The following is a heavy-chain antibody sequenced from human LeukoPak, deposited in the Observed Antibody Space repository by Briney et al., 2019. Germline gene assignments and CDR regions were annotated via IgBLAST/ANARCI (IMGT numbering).Heavy chain of an antibody. J-gene: IGHJ4*02. D-gene: IGHD3-3*01. Sequence: GGSLRLSCAASGFTFSSYAMSWVRQAPGKGLEWVSAIRDSGSSTHYADSVKGRFTTSRDNSKNTLYLQMNSLRAEDTAVYYCAKFGYHPRALDYDFWSGFDYWGQGTLVTVSS. V-gene: IGHV3-23*01. CDR2: IRDSGSST. CDR1: GFTFSSYA. CDR3: AKFGYHPRALDYDFWSGFDY.